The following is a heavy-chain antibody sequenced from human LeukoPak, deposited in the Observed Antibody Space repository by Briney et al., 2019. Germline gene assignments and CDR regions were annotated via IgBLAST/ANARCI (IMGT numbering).Heavy chain of an antibody. CDR2: ISSSGDNT. J-gene: IGHJ4*02. CDR1: GFTFSSYA. V-gene: IGHV3-23*01. Sequence: GGSLRLSCAASGFTFSSYAMSWVRQAPGKGLEWVSGISSSGDNTYYADSVKGRFTISRDNSKNTLYVQVNSLGTEDTAAYYCAKGSYYDSSGSFYFDYWGQGTLVTVSS. CDR3: AKGSYYDSSGSFYFDY. D-gene: IGHD3-22*01.